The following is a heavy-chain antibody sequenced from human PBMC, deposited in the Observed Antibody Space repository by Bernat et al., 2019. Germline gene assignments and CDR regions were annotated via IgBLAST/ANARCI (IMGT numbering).Heavy chain of an antibody. J-gene: IGHJ6*02. V-gene: IGHV3-30-3*01. D-gene: IGHD2-2*01. CDR3: ARDMEGCSSTSCKTHSESFDYYYGMDV. CDR2: ISYDGSNK. Sequence: QVQLVESGGGVVQPGRSLRLSCAASGFTFSSYAMHWVRQAPGKGLEWVAVISYDGSNKYYADPVKGRFTISRDNSKNTLYLQMNSLRAEDTAVYYCARDMEGCSSTSCKTHSESFDYYYGMDVWGQGTTVTVSS. CDR1: GFTFSSYA.